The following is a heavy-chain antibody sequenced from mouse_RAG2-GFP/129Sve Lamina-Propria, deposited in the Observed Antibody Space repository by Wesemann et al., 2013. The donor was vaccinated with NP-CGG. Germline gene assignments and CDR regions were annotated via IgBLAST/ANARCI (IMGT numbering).Heavy chain of an antibody. J-gene: IGHJ2*01. CDR3: ARTGTGFDY. V-gene: IGHV1-75*01. Sequence: QVQLQQPGAELVKPGASVKMSCKASGYTFTDYYINWVKQRPGQGLEWIGWIFPGSGSTYYNEKFKGKATLTVDKSSSTAYMQLSSLTTEDSAIYYCARTGTGFDYWGQGTTLTVSS. CDR2: IFPGSGST. CDR1: GYTFTDYY. D-gene: IGHD4-1*01.